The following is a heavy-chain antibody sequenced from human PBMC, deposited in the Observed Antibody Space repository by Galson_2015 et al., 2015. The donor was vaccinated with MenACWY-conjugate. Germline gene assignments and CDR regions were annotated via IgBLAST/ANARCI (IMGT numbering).Heavy chain of an antibody. J-gene: IGHJ3*02. V-gene: IGHV2-70*10. D-gene: IGHD3-22*01. CDR3: ARMHIVLDATDAFDI. CDR1: GFSLSTYEMC. CDR2: IDWRDNK. Sequence: PALVKPTQTLTLTCTFSGFSLSTYEMCIYWVRQPPGKALEWIARIDWRDNKYYTTSLKTRLTISKDTSTNQVVLTMTNVDPVDTATYYCARMHIVLDATDAFDIWGQGTMVTVSS.